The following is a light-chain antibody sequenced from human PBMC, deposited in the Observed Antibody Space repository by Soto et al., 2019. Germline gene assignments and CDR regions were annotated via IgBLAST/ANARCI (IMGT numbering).Light chain of an antibody. J-gene: IGKJ4*01. CDR1: HSVRSSY. CDR3: QQYGSSPT. V-gene: IGKV3-20*01. Sequence: EIVLTQSPGTLSLSPGERATLSCRASHSVRSSYLAWYQQKPGQAPRLLIYGASSRATGIPDRFSGSGSGTDFTLTISGLEPEDFAVYSCQQYGSSPTFGGGTKVDIK. CDR2: GAS.